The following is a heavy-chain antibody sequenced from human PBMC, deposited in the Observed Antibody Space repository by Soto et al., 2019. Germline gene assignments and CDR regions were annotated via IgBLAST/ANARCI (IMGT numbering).Heavy chain of an antibody. CDR3: ARDHRGRYCSGGSCYPLRYNWFDP. D-gene: IGHD2-15*01. Sequence: SETLSLTCTVSGGSISSYYWSWIRQPPGKGLEWIGYIYYSGSTNYNPSLKSRVTISVDTSKNQFSLKLSSVTAADTAVYYCARDHRGRYCSGGSCYPLRYNWFDPWGQGTLVTVSS. V-gene: IGHV4-59*01. J-gene: IGHJ5*02. CDR2: IYYSGST. CDR1: GGSISSYY.